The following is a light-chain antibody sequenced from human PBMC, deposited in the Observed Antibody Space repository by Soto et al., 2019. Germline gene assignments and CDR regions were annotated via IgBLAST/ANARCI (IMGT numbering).Light chain of an antibody. V-gene: IGKV1-39*01. CDR3: QQTYSTPLT. J-gene: IGKJ4*01. Sequence: DIQMTQSPSSLSASVGDRVAITCRATQSIYTYLSWYQQKPGKAPKLLISAASSLESGVPSRFSGSGSGTDFSLTISSLQPEDFAPYYCQQTYSTPLTFDGGTKVEIK. CDR2: AAS. CDR1: QSIYTY.